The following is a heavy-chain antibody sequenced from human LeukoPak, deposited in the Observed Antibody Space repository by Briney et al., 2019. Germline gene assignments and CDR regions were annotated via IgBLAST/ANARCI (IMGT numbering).Heavy chain of an antibody. CDR2: IIPIFGTA. Sequence: SVKVSCKASGGTFSSYAISWVRQAPGQGLEWMGGIIPIFGTANYAQKFQGRVTITADESTSIAYMELSSLRSEDTAVYYCARAGGYSGGLTYYYGMDVWGQGTTVTVSS. D-gene: IGHD5-12*01. J-gene: IGHJ6*02. CDR3: ARAGGYSGGLTYYYGMDV. V-gene: IGHV1-69*13. CDR1: GGTFSSYA.